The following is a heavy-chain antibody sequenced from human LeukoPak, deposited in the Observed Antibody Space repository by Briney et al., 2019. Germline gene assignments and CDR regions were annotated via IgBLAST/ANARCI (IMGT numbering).Heavy chain of an antibody. CDR3: ATSGGPSHYYYYMDV. J-gene: IGHJ6*03. Sequence: GGSLRLSCAASGFTVRSTYMSWVRQAPGKGLEWVSVVYRDGSTYYADSVKGRLTISRDISKNTVFLQMNSLRVEDTAVYYCATSGGPSHYYYYMDVWGKGTTVTISS. CDR1: GFTVRSTY. V-gene: IGHV3-53*01. D-gene: IGHD3-10*01. CDR2: VYRDGST.